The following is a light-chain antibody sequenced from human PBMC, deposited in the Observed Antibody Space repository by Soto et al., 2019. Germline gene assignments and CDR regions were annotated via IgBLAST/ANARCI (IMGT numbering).Light chain of an antibody. CDR2: DTT. J-gene: IGLJ1*01. V-gene: IGLV7-46*01. CDR3: LLSYNGPYV. CDR1: TGAVTNGHY. Sequence: VLTQEPSVTVSPGGTVTLTFGSSTGAVTNGHYPYWFQQKPGQAPRTLIYDTTNRHSWTPARFSGSLLGGKAALTLSGAQPEDEAEYYCLLSYNGPYVFGTGTKVTVL.